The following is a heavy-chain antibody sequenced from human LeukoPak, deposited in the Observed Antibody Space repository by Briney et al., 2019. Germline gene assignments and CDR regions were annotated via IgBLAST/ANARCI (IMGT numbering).Heavy chain of an antibody. D-gene: IGHD3-10*01. CDR3: ARNQGFYYDSGSPPDY. CDR1: GFTFSSYA. Sequence: TGGSLRLSCAASGFTFSSYAMHWARQAPGKGLEYVSAISGNGVSTYYTNSVKGRFTISRDNSKNTLYLQMGSLRAEDMAVYYCARNQGFYYDSGSPPDYWGQRTLVTVSS. V-gene: IGHV3-64*01. J-gene: IGHJ4*02. CDR2: ISGNGVST.